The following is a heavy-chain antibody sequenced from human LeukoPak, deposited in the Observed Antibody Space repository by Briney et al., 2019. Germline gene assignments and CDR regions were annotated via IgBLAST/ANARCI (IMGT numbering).Heavy chain of an antibody. D-gene: IGHD5-18*01. CDR1: GYTFTSYD. V-gene: IGHV1-8*03. J-gene: IGHJ4*02. Sequence: VASVKVSCKASGYTFTSYDINWVRQATGQGLEWMGWMNPNSGNTGYAQKFQGRVTINRNTSISTAYMELSSLRSEDTAVYYCARTGYGRSKYYFDYWGQGTLVTVSS. CDR3: ARTGYGRSKYYFDY. CDR2: MNPNSGNT.